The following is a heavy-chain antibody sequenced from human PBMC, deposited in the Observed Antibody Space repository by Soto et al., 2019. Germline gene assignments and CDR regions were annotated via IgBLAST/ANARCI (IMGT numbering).Heavy chain of an antibody. Sequence: ASVKVSCKASGYTFTSYAMHWVRQAPGQRLEWMGWINAGNGNTKYSQKFQGRVTITRDTSASTAYMELSSLRSEDTAVYYCARVLQRMGYYDSSGYHMAYFDFWGQGTLVTVSS. CDR2: INAGNGNT. CDR3: ARVLQRMGYYDSSGYHMAYFDF. D-gene: IGHD3-22*01. J-gene: IGHJ4*02. V-gene: IGHV1-3*01. CDR1: GYTFTSYA.